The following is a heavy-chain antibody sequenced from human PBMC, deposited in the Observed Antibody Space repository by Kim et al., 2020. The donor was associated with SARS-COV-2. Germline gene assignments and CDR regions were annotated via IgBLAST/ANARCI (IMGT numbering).Heavy chain of an antibody. J-gene: IGHJ4*02. Sequence: NPSLKMRVTISVDPATNQFSLKLSSVTAADTAVYYCARDQVVTSYYFDYWGQGTLVTVSS. CDR3: ARDQVVTSYYFDY. V-gene: IGHV4-39*07. D-gene: IGHD2-15*01.